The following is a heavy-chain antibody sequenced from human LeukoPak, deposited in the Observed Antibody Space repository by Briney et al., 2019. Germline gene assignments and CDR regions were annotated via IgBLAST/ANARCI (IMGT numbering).Heavy chain of an antibody. CDR1: GGTFSSYA. D-gene: IGHD2-15*01. Sequence: ASVKVSCKASGGTFSSYAIGWVRQAPGQGLEWMGGIIPIFGTANYAQKFQGRVTITADESTSTAYMELSSLRSEDTAVYYCARVGYCSGGSCFDFDYWGQGTLVTVSS. V-gene: IGHV1-69*13. J-gene: IGHJ4*02. CDR2: IIPIFGTA. CDR3: ARVGYCSGGSCFDFDY.